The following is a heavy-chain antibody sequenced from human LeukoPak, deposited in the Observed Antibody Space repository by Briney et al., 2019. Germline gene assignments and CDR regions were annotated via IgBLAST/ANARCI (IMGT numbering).Heavy chain of an antibody. V-gene: IGHV3-7*01. Sequence: GGSLRLSCAASGFTFSSYWMSWVRQAPGKGLEWVANIKQDGSEKYYVDSVKGRFTISRDNAKNSLYLQMNSLRAEDTAVYYCARVSSGYYDSSGYYYSYYYYGMDVWGQGTTVTVSS. J-gene: IGHJ6*02. D-gene: IGHD3-22*01. CDR3: ARVSSGYYDSSGYYYSYYYYGMDV. CDR2: IKQDGSEK. CDR1: GFTFSSYW.